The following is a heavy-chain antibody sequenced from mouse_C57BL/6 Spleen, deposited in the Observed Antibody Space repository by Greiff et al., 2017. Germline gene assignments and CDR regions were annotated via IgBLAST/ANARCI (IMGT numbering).Heavy chain of an antibody. J-gene: IGHJ4*01. D-gene: IGHD4-1*01. Sequence: QVQLQQPGAELVKPGASVKVSCKASGYTFTSYWMHWVKQRPGQGLEWIGRIHPSDSATNYNQKFKGKATLTVDKSSSTAYMQLSSLTSEDSAVYYCAKSSWGYAMDYWGQGTSVTVSS. CDR2: IHPSDSAT. CDR1: GYTFTSYW. V-gene: IGHV1-74*01. CDR3: AKSSWGYAMDY.